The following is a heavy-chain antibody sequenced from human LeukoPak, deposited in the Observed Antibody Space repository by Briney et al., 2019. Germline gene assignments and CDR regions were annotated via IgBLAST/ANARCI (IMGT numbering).Heavy chain of an antibody. J-gene: IGHJ5*02. CDR1: GFSFGSYA. Sequence: GGSLRLSCVASGFSFGSYAMGWTRQAPGQGLEWVSAISGSGSHANYAESVKGRFTISRDNSKNTLYLQMHSLIAADTAVYYCGSGPVGTTVPWGQGTLVTVSS. D-gene: IGHD1-1*01. V-gene: IGHV3-23*01. CDR2: ISGSGSHA. CDR3: GSGPVGTTVP.